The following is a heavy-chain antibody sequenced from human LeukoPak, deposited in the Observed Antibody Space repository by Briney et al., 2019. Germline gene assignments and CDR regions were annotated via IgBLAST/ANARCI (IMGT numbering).Heavy chain of an antibody. J-gene: IGHJ6*02. CDR2: IIPIFGIA. V-gene: IGHV1-69*04. Sequence: ASVKVSCKASGGTFSSYAISWVRQAPGQGLEWMGRIIPIFGIANYAQKFQGRVTITADKSTSTAYKELSSLRSEDTAVYYCARIGDCSSTSCSRNYYYGMDVWGQGTTVTVSS. CDR3: ARIGDCSSTSCSRNYYYGMDV. CDR1: GGTFSSYA. D-gene: IGHD2-2*01.